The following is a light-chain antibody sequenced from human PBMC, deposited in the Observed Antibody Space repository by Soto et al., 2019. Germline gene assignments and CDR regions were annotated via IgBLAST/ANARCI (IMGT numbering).Light chain of an antibody. J-gene: IGKJ4*01. CDR2: AAS. CDR3: QKYNSAPLT. V-gene: IGKV1-27*01. Sequence: DIQMTQSPSSVSASLGARVTITCRARQGIGVYLAWFQQKPGNVPKLLIYAASTLQSGVPSRFSGSGSGTDFTLTISSLQPEDVATYYCQKYNSAPLTFGGGTKVEIK. CDR1: QGIGVY.